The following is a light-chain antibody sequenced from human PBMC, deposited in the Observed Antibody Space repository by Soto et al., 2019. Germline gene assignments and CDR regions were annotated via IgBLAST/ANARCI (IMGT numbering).Light chain of an antibody. CDR2: AAS. CDR3: QQSYSTLLYT. J-gene: IGKJ2*01. CDR1: QDIGDY. Sequence: DIQMTQSPSSLSASIGDRVTITCQASQDIGDYLHWYQQKPGKAPKLLIYAASSLQSGVPSRFSGSGSGTDFTLTISSLQPEDFATYYCQQSYSTLLYTFGQGTKVDIK. V-gene: IGKV1-39*01.